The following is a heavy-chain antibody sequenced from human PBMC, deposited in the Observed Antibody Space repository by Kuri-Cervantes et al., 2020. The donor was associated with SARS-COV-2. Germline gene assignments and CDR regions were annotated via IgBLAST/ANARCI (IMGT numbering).Heavy chain of an antibody. J-gene: IGHJ4*02. CDR3: AGFLKGIVGGKKYYFDY. V-gene: IGHV4-59*01. D-gene: IGHD3-16*01. CDR1: GGSISSYY. Sequence: SETLSLTCTVSGGSISSYYGSWIRQPPGKGLEWIGYIYYSGSTNYNPSLKSRVTISVDTSKYQFSLKLSSATAADTAVYYCAGFLKGIVGGKKYYFDYWGQGTLVTVSS. CDR2: IYYSGST.